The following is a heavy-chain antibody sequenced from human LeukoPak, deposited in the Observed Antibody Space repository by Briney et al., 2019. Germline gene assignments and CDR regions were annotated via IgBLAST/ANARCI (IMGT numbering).Heavy chain of an antibody. CDR3: ARLPAYCSSTSCYYDY. CDR2: ISSASGSI. J-gene: IGHJ4*02. Sequence: GGSLRLSCAASGFTFSSYSMNWVRQAPGKGLEWVSYISSASGSIYYADSVKGRFTISRDNAKNSLFLQMNSLRAEDTAVYYFARLPAYCSSTSCYYDYLGQGTLVTVSS. CDR1: GFTFSSYS. D-gene: IGHD2-2*01. V-gene: IGHV3-48*04.